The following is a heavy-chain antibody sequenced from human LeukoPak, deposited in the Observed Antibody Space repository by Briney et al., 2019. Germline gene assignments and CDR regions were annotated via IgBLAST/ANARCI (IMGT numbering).Heavy chain of an antibody. V-gene: IGHV4-59*01. CDR3: AREYSSGWSGTGY. D-gene: IGHD6-19*01. CDR1: GGSISSYY. CDR2: VYYSGST. J-gene: IGHJ4*02. Sequence: PSETLSLTCTVSGGSISSYYWSWIRQPPGKGLEWIGYVYYSGSTNYNPSLESRVSISVDTSKNQFSLKLSSVTAADTAVYYCAREYSSGWSGTGYWGQGTLVTVSS.